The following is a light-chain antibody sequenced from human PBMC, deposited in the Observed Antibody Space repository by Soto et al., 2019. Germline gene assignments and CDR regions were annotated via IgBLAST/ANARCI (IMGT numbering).Light chain of an antibody. J-gene: IGKJ4*01. CDR1: HIISSY. CDR2: AAS. Sequence: DIQMPHSPSSLSASVGARVTSTCRATHIISSYLNWYQQKPGKAPKLLIYAASTLQSGVPSRFSGSGSGTDFTLTISSLQPEDFATYYCQQSYSAPLTFGGGTQVEI. CDR3: QQSYSAPLT. V-gene: IGKV1-39*01.